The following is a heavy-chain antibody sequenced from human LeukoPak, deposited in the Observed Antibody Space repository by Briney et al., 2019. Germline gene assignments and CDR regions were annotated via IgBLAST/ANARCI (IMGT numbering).Heavy chain of an antibody. D-gene: IGHD6-19*01. J-gene: IGHJ4*02. Sequence: GGSLRLSCAASGFTFSSYGMHWVRQAPGKGLEWVAVISYDGSNKYYADSVKGRFTIARDNSKNTLYLQMNSLRAEDTAVYYCARGYSSGLHFDYWGQGTLVTLSS. CDR2: ISYDGSNK. CDR1: GFTFSSYG. CDR3: ARGYSSGLHFDY. V-gene: IGHV3-30*03.